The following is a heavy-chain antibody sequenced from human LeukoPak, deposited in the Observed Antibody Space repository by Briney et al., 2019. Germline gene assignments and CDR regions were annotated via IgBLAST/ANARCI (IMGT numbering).Heavy chain of an antibody. CDR2: IHTSGST. V-gene: IGHV4-4*07. J-gene: IGHJ4*01. CDR3: AGRGLSTGWTFDY. CDR1: GGSISTYY. D-gene: IGHD6-19*01. Sequence: SETLSLTCSVSGGSISTYYWSWIRQPAGKGLEWIAQIHTSGSTNFNPSLKSRVSISMDTPNDQFSLMISSVTAADTAIYYCAGRGLSTGWTFDYWGHGTLVTVSS.